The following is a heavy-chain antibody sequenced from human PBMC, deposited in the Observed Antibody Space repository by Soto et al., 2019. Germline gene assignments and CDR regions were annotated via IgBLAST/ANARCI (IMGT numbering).Heavy chain of an antibody. V-gene: IGHV4-39*01. CDR1: NFSVLTSIYY. CDR3: ARNWNLALVPAAYFDS. CDR2: VYYTGTT. J-gene: IGHJ4*02. Sequence: SETLSLTCTVSNFSVLTSIYYWAWIRQPPGKGLEWVGTVYYTGTTYYNPSLQSRVTISIDTSKNQFSLNLNSVTAADTVVYYCARNWNLALVPAAYFDSWGQGTLVTVSS. D-gene: IGHD2-2*01.